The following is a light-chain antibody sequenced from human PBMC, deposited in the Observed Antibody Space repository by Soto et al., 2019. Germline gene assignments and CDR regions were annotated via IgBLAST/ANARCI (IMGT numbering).Light chain of an antibody. CDR1: SSDVGSYNL. V-gene: IGLV2-14*02. J-gene: IGLJ2*01. CDR3: CSYTSKSSLI. Sequence: QSALTQPASVSGSPGQSITISCTGTSSDVGSYNLVSWYQQHPGKAPKLMIYEGTKRPSGVSNRFSGSKSGNTASLTIAGLQAEDEADYYCCSYTSKSSLIFGGGTKVTVL. CDR2: EGT.